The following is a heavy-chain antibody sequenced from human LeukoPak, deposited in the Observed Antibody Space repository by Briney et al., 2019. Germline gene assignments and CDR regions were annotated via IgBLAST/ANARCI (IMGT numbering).Heavy chain of an antibody. CDR3: AREGYSYGYAEYFQH. CDR2: ISSSGSTI. J-gene: IGHJ1*01. D-gene: IGHD5-18*01. CDR1: GFTFSSYE. Sequence: PGGSLRLSCAASGFTFSSYEMNWVRQAPGKGLEWVSYISSSGSTIYYADSVKGRLTISRDNAKNSLYLQMNSLRAEDTAVYYRAREGYSYGYAEYFQHWGQGTLVTVSS. V-gene: IGHV3-48*03.